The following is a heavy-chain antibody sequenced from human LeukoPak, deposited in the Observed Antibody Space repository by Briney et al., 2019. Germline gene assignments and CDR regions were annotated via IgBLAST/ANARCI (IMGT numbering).Heavy chain of an antibody. D-gene: IGHD2-2*01. CDR1: GGSISSYY. CDR3: ARGGISTSLDY. Sequence: SETLSLTCTVSGGSISSYYWSWIRQPAGKGLEWIGRIYSSGSTNYNPSLKSRVTMSGDTSKNQISLRLSSVTAADTAVYYCARGGISTSLDYWGQGTLVTVSS. V-gene: IGHV4-4*07. CDR2: IYSSGST. J-gene: IGHJ4*02.